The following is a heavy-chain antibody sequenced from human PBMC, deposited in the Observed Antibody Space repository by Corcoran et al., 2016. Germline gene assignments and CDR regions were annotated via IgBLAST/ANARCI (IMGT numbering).Heavy chain of an antibody. CDR3: SRGSDDFWSGYYYY. Sequence: EVQLVESGGGLVQPGGSLRLSCAASGFTFSSDWMSWVRQAPGKGLEWVANIKQDGSEKYYVDSVKGRFTISRDNAKNSLYLQMNSLRAEDTAVYYCSRGSDDFWSGYYYYWGQGTLVTVSS. D-gene: IGHD3-3*01. CDR1: GFTFSSDW. CDR2: IKQDGSEK. J-gene: IGHJ4*02. V-gene: IGHV3-7*01.